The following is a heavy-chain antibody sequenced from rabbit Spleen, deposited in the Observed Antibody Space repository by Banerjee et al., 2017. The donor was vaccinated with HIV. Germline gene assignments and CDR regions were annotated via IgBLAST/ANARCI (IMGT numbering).Heavy chain of an antibody. V-gene: IGHV1S40*01. CDR1: GFSFSSSYD. CDR3: ARDAATSFSSYGMAL. J-gene: IGHJ6*01. D-gene: IGHD8-1*01. CDR2: IYTGNGHT. Sequence: QSLEESGGDLVKPGASLTLTCTASGFSFSSSYDMCWVRQAPGKGLEWIGCIYTGNGHTHYASWAKGRFTISKTSSTTVTLQMTSLTDADTATYFCARDAATSFSSYGMALWGPGTLVTVS.